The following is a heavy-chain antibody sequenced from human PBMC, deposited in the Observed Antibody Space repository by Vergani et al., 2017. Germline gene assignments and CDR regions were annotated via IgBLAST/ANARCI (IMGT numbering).Heavy chain of an antibody. V-gene: IGHV4-59*01. D-gene: IGHD2-15*01. CDR3: ARDFAYCSGGSCYRWFDP. Sequence: QVQLQESGPGLVKPSETLSLTCTVSGGSISSYYWSWIRQPPGKGLELIGYIYYSGSTNYNPSLKSRVTISVDTSKNQFSLKLSSVTAADTAVYYCARDFAYCSGGSCYRWFDPWGQGTLVTVSS. CDR1: GGSISSYY. CDR2: IYYSGST. J-gene: IGHJ5*02.